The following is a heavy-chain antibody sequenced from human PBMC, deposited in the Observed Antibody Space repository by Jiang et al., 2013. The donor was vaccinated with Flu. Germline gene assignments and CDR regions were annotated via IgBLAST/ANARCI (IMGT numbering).Heavy chain of an antibody. D-gene: IGHD3-10*01. CDR2: IYYSGSP. CDR1: GGSIRSGGYY. Sequence: GSGLVKPSETLSLTCTVSGGSIRSGGYYWSWIRQHPEKGLEWIGYIYYSGSPYYSPSLKSRVTMSVDTSKNQFSLELRAVTAADTAVYYCAKTVGVLLSFGKLLGGRFDPWGQGALVTVSS. J-gene: IGHJ5*02. CDR3: AKTVGVLLSFGKLLGGRFDP. V-gene: IGHV4-31*03.